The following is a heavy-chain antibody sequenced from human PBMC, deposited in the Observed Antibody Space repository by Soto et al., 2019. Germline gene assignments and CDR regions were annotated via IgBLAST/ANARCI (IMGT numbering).Heavy chain of an antibody. CDR1: GASISGFY. J-gene: IGHJ5*02. CDR2: IYATGTT. V-gene: IGHV4-4*07. D-gene: IGHD1-1*01. Sequence: LSLTCTVSGASISGFYWSWIRKSAGKGLEWIGRIYATGTTDYNPSLKSRVMMSVDTSKKQFSLKLRSVTAADTAVYYCVRDGTKTLRDWFDPWGQGISVTVPS. CDR3: VRDGTKTLRDWFDP.